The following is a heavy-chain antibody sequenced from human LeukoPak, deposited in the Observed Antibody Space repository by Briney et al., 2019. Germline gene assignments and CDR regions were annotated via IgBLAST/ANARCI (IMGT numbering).Heavy chain of an antibody. J-gene: IGHJ5*02. V-gene: IGHV1-18*01. CDR3: ASISYDSSGRNWFDP. CDR2: ISAYNGNT. CDR1: GYTFTSYG. D-gene: IGHD3-22*01. Sequence: ASVKVSCKASGYTFTSYGISWVRQAPGQGLEWMGWISAYNGNTNYAQKLQGRVTMTTDTSTSTAYMELRSLRSDDTAVYYCASISYDSSGRNWFDPWGQGTLVTVS.